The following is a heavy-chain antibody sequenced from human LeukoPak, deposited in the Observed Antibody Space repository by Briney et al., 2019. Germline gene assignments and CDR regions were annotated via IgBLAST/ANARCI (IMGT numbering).Heavy chain of an antibody. D-gene: IGHD2-15*01. Sequence: SETLSLTCTVSGGSISSYYWSWIRQPPGKGLEWIGYIYYGGSTNYNPSLKSRVTISVDTSKNQFSLKLSSVTAADTAVYYCARGPATAATRYFDLWGRGTLVTVSS. CDR1: GGSISSYY. J-gene: IGHJ2*01. CDR2: IYYGGST. V-gene: IGHV4-59*01. CDR3: ARGPATAATRYFDL.